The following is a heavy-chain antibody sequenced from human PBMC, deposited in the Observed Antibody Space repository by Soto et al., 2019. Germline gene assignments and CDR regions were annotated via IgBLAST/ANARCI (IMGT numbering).Heavy chain of an antibody. V-gene: IGHV1-3*04. CDR2: INTDNGNT. D-gene: IGHD2-2*01. Sequence: QVHLVQSGAEVKKPGASVKISCEASGYTFTRYTLHWVRQAPGQRLEWMGWINTDNGNTGYSQKFQGRVTVVRDTSARIVYMELSSLMSGDTAVYYCARDFDQGSFDYWGQGTLVTVSS. CDR3: ARDFDQGSFDY. J-gene: IGHJ4*02. CDR1: GYTFTRYT.